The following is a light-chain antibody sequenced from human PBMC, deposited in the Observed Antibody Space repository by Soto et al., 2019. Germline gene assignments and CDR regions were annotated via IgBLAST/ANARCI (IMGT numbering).Light chain of an antibody. CDR3: SSYGGSNNFV. V-gene: IGLV2-8*01. J-gene: IGLJ1*01. Sequence: QYALTQPPSASGSPGQSVTVSCTGTSSDIGVYNYVSWYQHHPGKAPKLMIYEVSKRPSGVPDRFSGSKSGNTASLTVSGLQAEDEADYYCSSYGGSNNFVFGTGTKLTVL. CDR1: SSDIGVYNY. CDR2: EVS.